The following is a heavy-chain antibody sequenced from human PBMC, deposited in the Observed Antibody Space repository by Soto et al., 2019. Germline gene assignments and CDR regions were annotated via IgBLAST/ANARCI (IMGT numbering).Heavy chain of an antibody. CDR2: IIPIFGTA. V-gene: IGHV1-69*13. CDR1: GGTFSSYA. J-gene: IGHJ5*02. Sequence: ASVKVSCKASGGTFSSYAISWVRQAPGQGLEWMGGIIPIFGTANYAQKFQGRVTITADESTSTAYMELSSLRSEDTAVYYCARGEITMVRGVIPWFDPWGPGTLVTVSS. D-gene: IGHD3-10*01. CDR3: ARGEITMVRGVIPWFDP.